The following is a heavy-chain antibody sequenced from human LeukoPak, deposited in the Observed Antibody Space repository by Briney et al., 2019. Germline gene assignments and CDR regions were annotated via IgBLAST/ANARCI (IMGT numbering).Heavy chain of an antibody. D-gene: IGHD1-26*01. J-gene: IGHJ4*02. Sequence: SETLSLTCTVSGGSISSGSYYWSWIRQPAGKGLEWIGYIYYSGSTNYNPSLKSRVTISVDTSKNQFSLKLSSVTAADTAVYYCARERGELLDYWGQGTLVTVSS. CDR3: ARERGELLDY. V-gene: IGHV4-61*10. CDR1: GGSISSGSYY. CDR2: IYYSGST.